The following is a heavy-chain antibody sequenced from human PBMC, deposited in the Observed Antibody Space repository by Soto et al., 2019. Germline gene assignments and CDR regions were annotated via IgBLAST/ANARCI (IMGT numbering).Heavy chain of an antibody. CDR2: IIPIFGTA. Sequence: QVQLVQSGAEVKKPGSSVKVSCKASGGTFSSYAISWVRQAPGQGLEGMGGIIPIFGTANYAQKCQGRVTITADESTSTAYMGLSSLRSEDTAVYYCARHVPAAGYYYGMDVWGQGTTVTVSS. V-gene: IGHV1-69*12. CDR1: GGTFSSYA. J-gene: IGHJ6*02. D-gene: IGHD2-2*01. CDR3: ARHVPAAGYYYGMDV.